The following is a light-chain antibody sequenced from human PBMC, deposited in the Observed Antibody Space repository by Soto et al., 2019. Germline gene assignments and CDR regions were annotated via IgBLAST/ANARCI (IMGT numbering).Light chain of an antibody. Sequence: DIQMTQSPSSLSASVGDRVTITCRASQDISNYLAWYQQRPGKVPKLLIYAASTLQSGVPSRFSGSGSGTDFTLTISSLLPEDVATYYCQKYDIAPRTFGGGTKVEIK. CDR2: AAS. CDR1: QDISNY. J-gene: IGKJ4*01. V-gene: IGKV1-27*01. CDR3: QKYDIAPRT.